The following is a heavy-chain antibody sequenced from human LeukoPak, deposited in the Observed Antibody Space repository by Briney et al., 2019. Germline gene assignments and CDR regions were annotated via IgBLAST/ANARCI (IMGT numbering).Heavy chain of an antibody. CDR1: GFTFSRYR. CDR2: IKQDVGDE. Sequence: PGGSLRLSCAGSGFTFSRYRISWVRQAPGKGLEWVASIKQDVGDEYYGDSVKGRFIISRDNGKNSLFLQMNGLRDEDTAVYYCAREGDGFDIWGQGTMVTVYS. CDR3: AREGDGFDI. J-gene: IGHJ3*02. V-gene: IGHV3-7*01.